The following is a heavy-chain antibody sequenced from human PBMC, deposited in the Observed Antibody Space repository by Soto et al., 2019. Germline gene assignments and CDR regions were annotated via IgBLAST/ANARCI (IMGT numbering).Heavy chain of an antibody. V-gene: IGHV4-4*02. CDR2: IYHTGST. CDR1: GGSISSSKW. J-gene: IGHJ5*02. Sequence: SETLSLTCGVSGGSISSSKWWSWVRQPPGKGLEWIGEIYHTGSTNYNSSLKSRVTISVDKSKNQFSLKLSSVTAADTALYYCASKEYADYGWFDPWGQGTLVTVSS. CDR3: ASKEYADYGWFDP. D-gene: IGHD4-17*01.